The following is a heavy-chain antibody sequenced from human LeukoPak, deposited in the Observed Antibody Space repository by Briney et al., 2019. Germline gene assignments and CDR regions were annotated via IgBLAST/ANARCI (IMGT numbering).Heavy chain of an antibody. Sequence: PSETLSLTCTVSGASISSGDYYWSWIRQPPGKGLEWIGYIYYSGSTYYNPSLKSRVTISVDTSKNQFSLKLSSVTAADTAVYYCARADYYGSGSYFLFDYWGQGTLVTVSP. CDR3: ARADYYGSGSYFLFDY. V-gene: IGHV4-30-4*01. CDR2: IYYSGST. D-gene: IGHD3-10*01. J-gene: IGHJ4*02. CDR1: GASISSGDYY.